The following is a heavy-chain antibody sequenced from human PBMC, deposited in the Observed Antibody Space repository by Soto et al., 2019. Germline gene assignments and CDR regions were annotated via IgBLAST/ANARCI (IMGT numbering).Heavy chain of an antibody. CDR3: ARDAMTTVTHFDY. V-gene: IGHV3-7*01. Sequence: GGSLRLSCAASGFTFRSYWMSWVRQAPGKGLEWVANIKQDGGEKYYVDSVKGRFTISRDNGKNSLYLQMNSLRAEDTAVYYCARDAMTTVTHFDYWGQGTLVTVSS. CDR2: IKQDGGEK. J-gene: IGHJ4*02. CDR1: GFTFRSYW. D-gene: IGHD4-17*01.